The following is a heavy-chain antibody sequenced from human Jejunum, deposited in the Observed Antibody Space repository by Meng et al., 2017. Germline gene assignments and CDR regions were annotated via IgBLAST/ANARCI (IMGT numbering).Heavy chain of an antibody. D-gene: IGHD2-8*01. CDR1: GFTFSDSA. J-gene: IGHJ4*02. V-gene: IGHV3-23*01. CDR3: AQLVSY. Sequence: GESLKISCAVSGFTFSDSAIHWVRQASGKGLEWVSVISGSGGSIYYADSVKGRFTISRDNSKNTLYLQMNSLRAEDTAVYYCAQLVSYWGQGTRVTGSS. CDR2: ISGSGGSI.